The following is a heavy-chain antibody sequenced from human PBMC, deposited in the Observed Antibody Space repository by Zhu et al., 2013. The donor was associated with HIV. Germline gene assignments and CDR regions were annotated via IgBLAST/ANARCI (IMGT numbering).Heavy chain of an antibody. Sequence: EVRLVESGGGLVQPGGSLRLSCAASGFTFSSYEMNWVRQAPGKGLEWVSYISSSGSTIYYADSVKGRFTISRDNAKNSLYLQMNSLRAEDTAVYYCARRDSGSYSFDYWGQGTLGHRLL. CDR1: GFTFSSYE. J-gene: IGHJ4*02. V-gene: IGHV3-48*03. CDR2: ISSSGSTI. CDR3: ARRDSGSYSFDY. D-gene: IGHD1-26*01.